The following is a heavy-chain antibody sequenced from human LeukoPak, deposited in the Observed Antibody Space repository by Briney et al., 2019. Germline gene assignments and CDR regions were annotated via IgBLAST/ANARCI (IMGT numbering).Heavy chain of an antibody. CDR2: IWYDGSQR. V-gene: IGHV3-33*08. D-gene: IGHD1-14*01. CDR3: ATSSPRNYFDH. Sequence: GGSLRLSCAASGFTFSSYAMSWVRQAPGKGLEWVAVIWYDGSQRYYADSVKGRFTISRDDSQNTIYLQMDSLRAEDTAVYYCATSSPRNYFDHWGQGTLVTVSS. CDR1: GFTFSSYA. J-gene: IGHJ4*02.